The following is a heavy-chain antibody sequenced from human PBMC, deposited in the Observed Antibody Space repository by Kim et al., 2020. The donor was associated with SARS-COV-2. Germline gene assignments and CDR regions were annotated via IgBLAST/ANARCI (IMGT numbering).Heavy chain of an antibody. Sequence: RSGPSFQGPVTISADKSISTAYLQWSSLKASDTAMYYCAKPYQRGVGWFDPWGQGTLVTVSS. D-gene: IGHD2-2*01. J-gene: IGHJ5*02. CDR3: AKPYQRGVGWFDP. V-gene: IGHV5-51*01.